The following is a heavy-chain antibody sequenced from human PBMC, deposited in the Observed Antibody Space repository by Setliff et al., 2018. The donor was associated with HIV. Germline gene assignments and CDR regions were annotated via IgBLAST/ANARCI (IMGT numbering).Heavy chain of an antibody. CDR3: AGPRGDEAFDI. J-gene: IGHJ3*02. D-gene: IGHD3-10*01. Sequence: SVKVSCKASGGTSSTHAINWVRQAPGQGLEWMGQIISILDITTYAQSLQGRVTITADESTSTFYMELSSLGSADTAVYYCAGPRGDEAFDIWGQGTKVTVSS. CDR1: GGTSSTHA. CDR2: IISILDIT. V-gene: IGHV1-69*10.